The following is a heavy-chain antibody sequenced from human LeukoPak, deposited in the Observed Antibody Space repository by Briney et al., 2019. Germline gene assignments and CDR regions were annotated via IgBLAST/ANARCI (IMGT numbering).Heavy chain of an antibody. CDR3: ARVSESSSWYSDY. CDR1: GFTFSSYS. D-gene: IGHD6-13*01. CDR2: ISSSSSYI. V-gene: IGHV3-21*01. Sequence: PGGSLRLSCAASGFTFSSYSMNWVRQAPGKGLEWVSSISSSSSYIYYADSVKGRLTISRDNAKNSLYLQMNSLRAEDTAVYYCARVSESSSWYSDYWGQGTLVTVSS. J-gene: IGHJ4*02.